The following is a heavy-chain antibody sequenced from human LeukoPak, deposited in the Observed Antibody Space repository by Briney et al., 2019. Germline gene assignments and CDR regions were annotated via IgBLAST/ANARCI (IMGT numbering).Heavy chain of an antibody. Sequence: GRSQTLSCAASGFNFKTYAMHWVRQAPGKGLEWLAVITYDGNNKYYADSVKAQITLSRDNPKKTLYLQMDNLIGEDTAVYYCAREDRYGANHYLDDWSQGSSASVSS. CDR1: GFNFKTYA. CDR2: ITYDGNNK. V-gene: IGHV3-30*04. D-gene: IGHD4/OR15-4a*01. CDR3: AREDRYGANHYLDD. J-gene: IGHJ4*02.